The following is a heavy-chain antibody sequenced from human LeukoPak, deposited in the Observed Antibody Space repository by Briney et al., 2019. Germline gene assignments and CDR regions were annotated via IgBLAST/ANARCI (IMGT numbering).Heavy chain of an antibody. D-gene: IGHD3-22*01. CDR3: ARGLLYYYDSSGHDPAQP. V-gene: IGHV1-2*02. Sequence: VASVKVSCKASGYTFTSYYMHWVRQAPGQGLEWMGWINPNSGGTNYAQKFQGRVTMTRDTSISTAYMELGRLRSDDTAVYYCARGLLYYYDSSGHDPAQPWGQGTLVTVSS. CDR1: GYTFTSYY. J-gene: IGHJ5*02. CDR2: INPNSGGT.